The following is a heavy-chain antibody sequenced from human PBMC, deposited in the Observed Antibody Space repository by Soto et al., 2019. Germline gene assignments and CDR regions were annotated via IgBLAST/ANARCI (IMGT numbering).Heavy chain of an antibody. V-gene: IGHV1-69*01. CDR2: IIPILGTA. CDR1: GGTFSSYA. J-gene: IGHJ4*02. D-gene: IGHD3-22*01. CDR3: ARGYYYDSSGYYSNAYYFDY. Sequence: QVQLVQSGAEVKKPGSSVKVSCKASGGTFSSYAISWVRQAPGQGLEWMGGIIPILGTANYAQKFQSRVTITADESTSTAYMELSSLRSEDTAVYYCARGYYYDSSGYYSNAYYFDYWGQGTLVTVSS.